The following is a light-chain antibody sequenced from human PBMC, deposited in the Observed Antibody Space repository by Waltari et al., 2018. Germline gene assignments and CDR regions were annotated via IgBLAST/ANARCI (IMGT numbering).Light chain of an antibody. V-gene: IGKV4-1*01. J-gene: IGKJ1*01. CDR3: QQYYAIPWT. Sequence: SVMTQVPDSLLVSLGERATINCKSSRDLLNSSKNKNYLAWYTQKPGHPPTLLVSWASTRDYGIPERISGSGYGTDFTLTINSLQAEDVAIYYCQQYYAIPWTFGQGTKVEI. CDR2: WAS. CDR1: RDLLNSSKNKNY.